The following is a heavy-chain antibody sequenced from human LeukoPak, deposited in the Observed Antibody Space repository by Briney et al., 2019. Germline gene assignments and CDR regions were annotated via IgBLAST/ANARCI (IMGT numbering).Heavy chain of an antibody. D-gene: IGHD3-10*01. Sequence: QAGGSLRLSCAASGFTFNNYAMHWVRQAPGKGLEWVAVISYDGTNKYYADSVKGRFTISRDNSKNTLYLQMNSLRAEDTAVYYCARESIRSFSFDYWGQGTLVTVSS. V-gene: IGHV3-30*03. CDR3: ARESIRSFSFDY. J-gene: IGHJ4*02. CDR1: GFTFNNYA. CDR2: ISYDGTNK.